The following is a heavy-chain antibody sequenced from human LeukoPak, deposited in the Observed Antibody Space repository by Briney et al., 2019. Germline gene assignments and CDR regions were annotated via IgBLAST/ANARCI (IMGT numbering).Heavy chain of an antibody. CDR3: ARAPHYYGSPFDY. CDR2: ISYDGSNK. D-gene: IGHD3-10*01. Sequence: PARSLRLSCAASGFTFSSYAMHWVRQAPGKGLEWVVVISYDGSNKYYADSVKGRFTISRDNSKNTLYLQMNSLRAEDTAVYYCARAPHYYGSPFDYWGQGTLVTVSS. V-gene: IGHV3-30-3*01. CDR1: GFTFSSYA. J-gene: IGHJ4*02.